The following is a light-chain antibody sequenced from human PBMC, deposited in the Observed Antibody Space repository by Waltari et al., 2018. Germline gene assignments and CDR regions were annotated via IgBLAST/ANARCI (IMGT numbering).Light chain of an antibody. CDR3: MHGGHWPYT. J-gene: IGKJ2*01. CDR1: QSLVYSDGNTY. Sequence: VVLTQSPLSLPVPPGQPAAIPCSSSQSLVYSDGNTYLNWFKQRPGQSPRRLLYKISNRDSGVPDRFSGSGSGTDFTLKISRVEAEDVGIYYCMHGGHWPYTFGQGTKLEIE. CDR2: KIS. V-gene: IGKV2-30*01.